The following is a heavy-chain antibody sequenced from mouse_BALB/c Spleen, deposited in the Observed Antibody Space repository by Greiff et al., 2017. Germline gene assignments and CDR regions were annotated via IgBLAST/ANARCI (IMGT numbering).Heavy chain of an antibody. J-gene: IGHJ4*01. CDR2: ISSGSSTI. Sequence: EVKLVASGGGLVQPGGSRKLSCAASGFTFSSFGMHWVRQAPEKGLEWVAYISSGSSTIYYADTVKGRFTISRDNPKNTLFLQMTSLRSEDTAMYYCARWLLRDYAMDYWGQGTSVTVSS. D-gene: IGHD2-3*01. CDR3: ARWLLRDYAMDY. V-gene: IGHV5-17*02. CDR1: GFTFSSFG.